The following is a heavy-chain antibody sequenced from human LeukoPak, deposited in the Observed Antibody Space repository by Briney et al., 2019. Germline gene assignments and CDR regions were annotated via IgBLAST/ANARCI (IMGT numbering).Heavy chain of an antibody. D-gene: IGHD2-15*01. CDR1: GFTFSNFA. V-gene: IGHV3-23*01. Sequence: PGGSLRLSCAASGFTFSNFAMSWVRQVPGKGLEWVSAIGDSGSTTYYADSVNGRFTISRDNSKNTLYLQMNSLRVGDTAVYYCARQLGSCSGGRCYFDFWGQGTLVTVSS. J-gene: IGHJ4*02. CDR3: ARQLGSCSGGRCYFDF. CDR2: IGDSGSTT.